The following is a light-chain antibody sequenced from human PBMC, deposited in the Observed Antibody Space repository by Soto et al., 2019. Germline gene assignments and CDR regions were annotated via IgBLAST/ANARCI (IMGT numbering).Light chain of an antibody. CDR2: DVS. J-gene: IGLJ1*01. CDR1: SNDVGGYDY. Sequence: QSVLTQPRSVSGSPGQSVTISCTGTSNDVGGYDYVSWYQQHPGKAPKLIIYDVSKRPSGVPDRFSGSKSGNTASLTISGLQAEDEADYYCCSYAGTYSYVFGTGTQLTVL. V-gene: IGLV2-11*01. CDR3: CSYAGTYSYV.